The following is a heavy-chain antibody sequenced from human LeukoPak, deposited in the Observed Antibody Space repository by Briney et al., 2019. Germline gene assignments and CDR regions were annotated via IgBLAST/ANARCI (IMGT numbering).Heavy chain of an antibody. CDR1: GYTFTGYY. Sequence: ASVKVSCKPSGYTFTGYYMHWVRQAPGQGLERMGWINPNSGDTNYAQKFQGRVTMTSDTSISTAYMALSGLRSDDTAVYYCARALETMGAKRYFDYWGQGTLVTVSS. V-gene: IGHV1-2*02. J-gene: IGHJ4*02. D-gene: IGHD3-16*01. CDR2: INPNSGDT. CDR3: ARALETMGAKRYFDY.